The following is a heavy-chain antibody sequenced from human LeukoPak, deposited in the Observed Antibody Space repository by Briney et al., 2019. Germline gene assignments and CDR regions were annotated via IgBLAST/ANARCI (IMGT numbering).Heavy chain of an antibody. CDR2: IKQDGSEK. Sequence: GGSLRLSCAVSGFTFSTYGMHWVRQAPGKGLEWVANIKQDGSEKYYVDSVKGRFTISRDNAKNSLYLQMNSLRAEDTAVYYCARIGISGYLPLDYWGQGTLVTVSS. CDR3: ARIGISGYLPLDY. D-gene: IGHD3-22*01. CDR1: GFTFSTYG. J-gene: IGHJ4*02. V-gene: IGHV3-7*03.